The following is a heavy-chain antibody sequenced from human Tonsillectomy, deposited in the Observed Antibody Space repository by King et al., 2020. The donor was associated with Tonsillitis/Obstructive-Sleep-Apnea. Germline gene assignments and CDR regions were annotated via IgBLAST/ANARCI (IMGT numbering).Heavy chain of an antibody. CDR2: ISSNGGST. Sequence: VQLVQSGGGLVQPGGSLRLSCAASGFTFSSYAMHWVRQAPGKGLEYVSAISSNGGSTYYANSVKGRFTISRDNSKNTLYLQMGSLRAEDMAVYYCARDHSGSSGYYQLFDYWGQGTLVTVSS. D-gene: IGHD3-22*01. V-gene: IGHV3-64*01. CDR1: GFTFSSYA. CDR3: ARDHSGSSGYYQLFDY. J-gene: IGHJ4*02.